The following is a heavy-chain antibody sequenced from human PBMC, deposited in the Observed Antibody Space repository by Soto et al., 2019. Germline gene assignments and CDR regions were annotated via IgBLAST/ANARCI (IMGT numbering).Heavy chain of an antibody. Sequence: GSGPTLVNPTQTLTLTCTFSGFSLSTSGVGVGWIRQPPGKALEWLALIYWDDDKRYSPSLKSRLTITKDTSKNQVVLTMTNMDPVDTATYYYAHIGEVVVVAATFDYWGQGTLVTVSS. J-gene: IGHJ4*02. CDR2: IYWDDDK. D-gene: IGHD2-15*01. CDR1: GFSLSTSGVG. V-gene: IGHV2-5*02. CDR3: AHIGEVVVVAATFDY.